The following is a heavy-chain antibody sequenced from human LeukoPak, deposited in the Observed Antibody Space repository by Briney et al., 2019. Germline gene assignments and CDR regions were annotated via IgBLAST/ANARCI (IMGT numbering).Heavy chain of an antibody. Sequence: PSETLSLTCTVSGGSISSYYWSWIRQPPGKGLEWIGYIYYSGSTNYNPSLKSRVTISVDTSKNQFSLKLSSVTAADTAVYYCARVEWELLQCDIWGQGTMVTVSS. CDR3: ARVEWELLQCDI. D-gene: IGHD1-26*01. V-gene: IGHV4-59*01. CDR2: IYYSGST. CDR1: GGSISSYY. J-gene: IGHJ3*02.